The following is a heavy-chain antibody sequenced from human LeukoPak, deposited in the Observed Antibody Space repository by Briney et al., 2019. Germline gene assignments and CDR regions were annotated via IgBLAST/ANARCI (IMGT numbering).Heavy chain of an antibody. CDR2: ISFKNGNT. Sequence: GASVKVSCKASGYTLINYGISWVRQAPGQGLEWMGWISFKNGNTNSAQKLQGRVTMTTDTSTSTVYMELMSLRSDDTAVYYCAKGGSTRPWSFDIWGQGTMVTVSS. CDR1: GYTLINYG. V-gene: IGHV1-18*01. J-gene: IGHJ3*02. CDR3: AKGGSTRPWSFDI. D-gene: IGHD2-2*01.